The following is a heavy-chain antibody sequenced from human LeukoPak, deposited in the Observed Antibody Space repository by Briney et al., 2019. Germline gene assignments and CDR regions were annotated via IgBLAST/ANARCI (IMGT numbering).Heavy chain of an antibody. D-gene: IGHD3/OR15-3a*01. J-gene: IGHJ4*02. CDR1: GVSISSYY. V-gene: IGHV4-59*08. CDR2: IYYSGST. CDR3: ARGTRNFDY. Sequence: SETLSLTCTVSGVSISSYYWSWIRQPPGKGLEWIGYIYYSGSTNYNPSLKSRVTISVDTSKNQFSLKLSSVTAADTAVYYCARGTRNFDYWGQGTLVTVSS.